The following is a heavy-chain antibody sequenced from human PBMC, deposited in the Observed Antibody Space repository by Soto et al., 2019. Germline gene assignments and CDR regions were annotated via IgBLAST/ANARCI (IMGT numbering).Heavy chain of an antibody. D-gene: IGHD6-13*01. J-gene: IGHJ4*02. Sequence: ASVKVSCKSSGYTFTSYDINWVRQATGQGLEWMGWMNPNSGNTGYAQKFQGRVTMTRNTSISTTYMELSSLRSEDTAVYYCARAPIISSSLDLDYWGQGPLVPSPQ. V-gene: IGHV1-8*01. CDR2: MNPNSGNT. CDR3: ARAPIISSSLDLDY. CDR1: GYTFTSYD.